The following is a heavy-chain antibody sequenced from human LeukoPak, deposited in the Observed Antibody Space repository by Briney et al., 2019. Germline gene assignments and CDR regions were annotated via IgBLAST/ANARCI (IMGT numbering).Heavy chain of an antibody. CDR3: ARDGRYGYNWFDP. J-gene: IGHJ5*02. V-gene: IGHV4-4*07. CDR2: IYTSGST. CDR1: GGSISSYY. D-gene: IGHD1-26*01. Sequence: SETLSLTCTVSGGSISSYYWSWIRQPAGEGLEWIGRIYTSGSTNYNPSLKSRVTISVDKSKNQFSLKLSSVTAADTAVYYCARDGRYGYNWFDPWGQGTLVTVSS.